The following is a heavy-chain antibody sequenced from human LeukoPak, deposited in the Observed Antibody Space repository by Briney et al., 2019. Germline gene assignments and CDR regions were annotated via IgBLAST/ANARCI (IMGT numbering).Heavy chain of an antibody. CDR1: GYTFTGYY. Sequence: ASVKVSCKASGYTFTGYYMHWVRQAPGQGLEWMGWINPNSDGTNYAQKFQGRVTMTRDTSISTAYMELSRLRSDDTAVYYCARVVDGYNYDYWGQGTLVTVSS. CDR3: ARVVDGYNYDY. CDR2: INPNSDGT. V-gene: IGHV1-2*02. D-gene: IGHD5-24*01. J-gene: IGHJ4*02.